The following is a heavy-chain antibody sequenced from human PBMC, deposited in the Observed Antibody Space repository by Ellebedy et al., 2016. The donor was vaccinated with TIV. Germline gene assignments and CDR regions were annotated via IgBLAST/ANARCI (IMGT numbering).Heavy chain of an antibody. CDR1: GYTFTGYY. J-gene: IGHJ3*02. Sequence: ASVKVSXKASGYTFTGYYMHWVRQAPGQGLEWMGWINPNSGGTNYAQKFQGWVTMTRDTSISTAYMELSSLRSEDTAVYYCAVYDSSGYGPVIFSAFDIWGQGTMVTVSS. V-gene: IGHV1-2*04. CDR2: INPNSGGT. CDR3: AVYDSSGYGPVIFSAFDI. D-gene: IGHD3-22*01.